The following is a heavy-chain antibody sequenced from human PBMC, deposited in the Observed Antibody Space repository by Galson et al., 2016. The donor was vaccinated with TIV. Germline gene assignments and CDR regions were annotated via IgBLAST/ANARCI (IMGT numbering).Heavy chain of an antibody. J-gene: IGHJ4*02. D-gene: IGHD4-17*01. V-gene: IGHV4-59*11. CDR1: GDSISPHY. CDR3: ARSGYGDFLSLRYFDY. Sequence: SETLSLTCTVSGDSISPHYWNWIRQPPGKGLVWIGYIYYSGSTYYNPSLKSRVTISVDTSKNQFSLKLSSVTAADTAVYYCARSGYGDFLSLRYFDYWGQGTLVTVSS. CDR2: IYYSGST.